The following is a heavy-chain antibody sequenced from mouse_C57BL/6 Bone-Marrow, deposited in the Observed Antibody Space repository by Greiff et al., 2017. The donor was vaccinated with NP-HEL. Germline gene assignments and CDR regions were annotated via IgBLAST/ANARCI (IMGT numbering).Heavy chain of an antibody. CDR3: AKSYYDYDAWFAY. J-gene: IGHJ3*01. Sequence: EVQLVESGPELVKPGASVKISCKASGYSFTGYYMHWVKQSHGNILDWIGYIYPYNGVSSYNQKFKGKATLTVDKSSSTAYMELRSLTSEDSAVYYCAKSYYDYDAWFAYWGQGTLVTVSA. CDR2: IYPYNGVS. CDR1: GYSFTGYY. V-gene: IGHV1-31*01. D-gene: IGHD2-4*01.